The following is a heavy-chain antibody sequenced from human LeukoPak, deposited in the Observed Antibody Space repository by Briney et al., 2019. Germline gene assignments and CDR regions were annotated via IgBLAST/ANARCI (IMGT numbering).Heavy chain of an antibody. V-gene: IGHV6-1*01. CDR1: GDSVSSNSAA. D-gene: IGHD3-10*01. CDR2: TYYRSKWYN. Sequence: SQTLSLTCAISGDSVSSNSAAWNWIRQPPSRGLEWLGRTYYRSKWYNDYAVSVKSRITINPDTSKNQFSLQLNSVTPEDTAVYYCASTGVVRGVPNYYYYGMDVWGQGATVTVSS. CDR3: ASTGVVRGVPNYYYYGMDV. J-gene: IGHJ6*02.